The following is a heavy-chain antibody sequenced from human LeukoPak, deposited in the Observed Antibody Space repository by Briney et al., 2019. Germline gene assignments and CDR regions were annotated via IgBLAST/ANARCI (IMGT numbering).Heavy chain of an antibody. CDR1: GYTFTSYY. CDR3: ARSKLGVCYDY. J-gene: IGHJ4*02. CDR2: INPSGGST. D-gene: IGHD2-8*01. V-gene: IGHV1-46*01. Sequence: GASVKVSCKASGYTFTSYYMHWVRQATGQGLEWMGIINPSGGSTSYAQKFQGRVTMTRDMSTSTVYMELSSLRSEDTAVYYCARSKLGVCYDYWGQGTLVTVSS.